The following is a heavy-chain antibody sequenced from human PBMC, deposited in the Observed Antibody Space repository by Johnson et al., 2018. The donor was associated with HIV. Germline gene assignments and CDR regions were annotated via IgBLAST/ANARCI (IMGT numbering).Heavy chain of an antibody. D-gene: IGHD3-10*01. CDR2: INGDGSGI. Sequence: VQLVESGGGVVQPGASLRLSCAASGFTFSSYWMHWVRQGPGKGLVWVSRINGDGSGITYADSVRGRFTISRDNAKNTLYLKMNSLRAEDTAVYYCASFWATGAFDIWGQGTMVTVSS. J-gene: IGHJ3*02. V-gene: IGHV3-74*02. CDR1: GFTFSSYW. CDR3: ASFWATGAFDI.